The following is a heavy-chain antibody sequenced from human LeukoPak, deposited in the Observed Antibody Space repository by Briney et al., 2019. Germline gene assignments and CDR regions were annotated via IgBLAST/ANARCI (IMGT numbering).Heavy chain of an antibody. CDR1: GGSISSSSYY. CDR3: ARLGGYSYVFYYFGY. D-gene: IGHD5-18*01. Sequence: TSETLSLTCTVSGGSISSSSYYWGWIRQPPGKGLEWIGSIYYSGSTYYNPSLKSRVTISVDTSKNQFSLKLSSVTAADTAVYYCARLGGYSYVFYYFGYWGQGTLVTVSS. J-gene: IGHJ4*02. V-gene: IGHV4-39*01. CDR2: IYYSGST.